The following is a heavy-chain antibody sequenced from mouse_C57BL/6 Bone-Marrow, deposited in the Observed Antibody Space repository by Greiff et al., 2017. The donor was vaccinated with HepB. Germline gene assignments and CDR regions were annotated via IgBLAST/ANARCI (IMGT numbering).Heavy chain of an antibody. CDR2: INPSSGYT. D-gene: IGHD2-3*01. V-gene: IGHV1-4*01. J-gene: IGHJ4*01. Sequence: VKLMESGAELARPGASVKMSCKASGYTFTSYTMHWVKQRPGQGLEWIGYINPSSGYTKYNQKFKDKATLTADKSSSTAYMQLSSLTSEDSAVYYCASADGYPHYYAMDYWGQGTSVTVSS. CDR1: GYTFTSYT. CDR3: ASADGYPHYYAMDY.